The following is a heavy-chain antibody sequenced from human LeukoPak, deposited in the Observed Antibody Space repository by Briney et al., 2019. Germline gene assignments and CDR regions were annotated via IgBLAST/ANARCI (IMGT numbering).Heavy chain of an antibody. D-gene: IGHD3-22*01. Sequence: SETLSLTCTVSGGSISSSSYYWGWIRQPPGKGLEWIGSIYYSGSTYYNPSLKSRVTISVDTSKNQFSLKLSSVTAADTAVYYCARQDTMIVVAIDYWGQGTLVTVSS. CDR2: IYYSGST. CDR3: ARQDTMIVVAIDY. CDR1: GGSISSSSYY. J-gene: IGHJ4*02. V-gene: IGHV4-39*01.